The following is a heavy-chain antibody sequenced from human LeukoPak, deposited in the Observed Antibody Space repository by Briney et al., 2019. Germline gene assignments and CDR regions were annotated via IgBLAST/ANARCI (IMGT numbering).Heavy chain of an antibody. D-gene: IGHD3-22*01. J-gene: IGHJ3*02. Sequence: SETLSLTCTVSGGSISSSYSYWGWIRQPPGKGLEWIGNIYYSGSTYYNPSLKSRVTISVDTSKNQFSLKLSSVTAADTAVYYCARVSGITMIVVVQSDGFDIWGQGTMVSVSS. V-gene: IGHV4-39*07. CDR2: IYYSGST. CDR1: GGSISSSYSY. CDR3: ARVSGITMIVVVQSDGFDI.